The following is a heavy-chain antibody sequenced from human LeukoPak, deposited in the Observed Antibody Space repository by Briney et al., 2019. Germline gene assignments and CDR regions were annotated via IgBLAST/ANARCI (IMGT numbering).Heavy chain of an antibody. CDR2: INPNNGGT. J-gene: IGHJ5*01. V-gene: IGHV1-2*02. CDR3: TRGVLPARFDS. D-gene: IGHD2-2*01. CDR1: GYTFTSYA. Sequence: ASVRVSCKASGYTFTSYAMNWVRQAPGQGFEWMGWINPNNGGTNYAQKFQGRVTMTRDTSTSTVYMQLSSLISDDTAVYYCTRGVLPARFDSWGQGTLVTVTS.